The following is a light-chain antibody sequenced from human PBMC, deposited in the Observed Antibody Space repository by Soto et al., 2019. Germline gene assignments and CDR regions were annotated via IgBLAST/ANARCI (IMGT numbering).Light chain of an antibody. CDR2: AAS. Sequence: DIQMTQSPSSVSASVGDRVTITCRASQGISNWLAWYQQKPGKAPSLLIHAASSLQSGVPSRFGGSGYGTDFTLTISSLQPEDFATYFCQQANSLPVTFGPGTKVDIK. V-gene: IGKV1-12*01. J-gene: IGKJ3*01. CDR1: QGISNW. CDR3: QQANSLPVT.